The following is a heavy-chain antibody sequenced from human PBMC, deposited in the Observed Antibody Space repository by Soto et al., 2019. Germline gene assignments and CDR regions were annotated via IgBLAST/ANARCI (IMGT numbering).Heavy chain of an antibody. CDR1: GGSISSGDYY. J-gene: IGHJ6*02. Sequence: NPSETLSLTCTVSGGSISSGDYYWSWIRQPPGKGLEWIGYIYYSGSTYYNPSLKSRVTISVDTSKNQFSLKLSSVTAADTAVYYCARSDYYYYYGMDVWGQGTTVTVSS. V-gene: IGHV4-30-4*01. CDR2: IYYSGST. CDR3: ARSDYYYYYGMDV.